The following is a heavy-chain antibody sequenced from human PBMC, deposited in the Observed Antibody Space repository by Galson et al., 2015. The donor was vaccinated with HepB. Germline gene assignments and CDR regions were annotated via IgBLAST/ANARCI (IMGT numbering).Heavy chain of an antibody. CDR3: AHNIRWLSPFDY. V-gene: IGHV2-5*02. CDR2: IYWDDDK. D-gene: IGHD3-22*01. J-gene: IGHJ4*02. CDR1: GFSLSTSGVG. Sequence: PALVKPTQTLTLTCTFSGFSLSTSGVGVGWIRQPPGKALEWLALIYWDDDKRYSPSLKSRLTITKDTSKNQVVLTMTNMDPVDTATYYCAHNIRWLSPFDYWGQGTLVTVSS.